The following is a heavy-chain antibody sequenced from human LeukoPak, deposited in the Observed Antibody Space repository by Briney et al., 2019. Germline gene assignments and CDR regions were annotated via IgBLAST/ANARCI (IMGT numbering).Heavy chain of an antibody. Sequence: GGSLRLSCAASGFTFSSYGMHWVRQAPGKGLEWVAVIWYDGSNKYYADSVKGRFTISRDNSKNTLYLQMNSLRAEDTAVYYCARDLYSGSSYGIDYWGQGTLVTVSS. J-gene: IGHJ4*02. CDR2: IWYDGSNK. CDR3: ARDLYSGSSYGIDY. CDR1: GFTFSSYG. D-gene: IGHD1-26*01. V-gene: IGHV3-33*01.